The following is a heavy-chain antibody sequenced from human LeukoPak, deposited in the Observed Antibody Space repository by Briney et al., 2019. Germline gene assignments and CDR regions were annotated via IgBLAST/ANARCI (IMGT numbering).Heavy chain of an antibody. V-gene: IGHV3-7*01. J-gene: IGHJ6*02. Sequence: GGSLRLSCAASGFTFSLYWMNWVRRAPGKGLEWVANIKQDGSEKNYVDSVKGRFTISRDNAKNSLYLQMNSLRAEDTAVYYCARDGGSAFSYAMDVWGQGTTVTVSS. CDR3: ARDGGSAFSYAMDV. D-gene: IGHD2-15*01. CDR2: IKQDGSEK. CDR1: GFTFSLYW.